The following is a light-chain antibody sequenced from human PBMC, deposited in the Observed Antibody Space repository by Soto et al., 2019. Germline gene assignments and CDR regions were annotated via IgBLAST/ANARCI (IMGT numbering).Light chain of an antibody. Sequence: DIQMTQSPSSLSASVGDRVTITCRAGQSMSGWLAWYQQKPGIAPKLLIYRASTLEGGVPSRFSGSGSGTEFTLTISSLQPDDFATYYCQQYNSYSSTFGQGTKVDIK. V-gene: IGKV1-5*03. CDR2: RAS. J-gene: IGKJ1*01. CDR3: QQYNSYSST. CDR1: QSMSGW.